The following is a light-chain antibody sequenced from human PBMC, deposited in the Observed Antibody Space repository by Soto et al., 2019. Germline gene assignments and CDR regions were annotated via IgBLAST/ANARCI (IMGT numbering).Light chain of an antibody. Sequence: DIQMTQSPSTLSASVGDRVTITCRASQSISSWLAWYQQKPGKAPKLLIYDASSLESGVPSRFSGSGSGTEFTLTISSLQPDDFATYYCQQYISYSSFTFGPGTKVDIK. CDR3: QQYISYSSFT. CDR1: QSISSW. CDR2: DAS. V-gene: IGKV1-5*01. J-gene: IGKJ3*01.